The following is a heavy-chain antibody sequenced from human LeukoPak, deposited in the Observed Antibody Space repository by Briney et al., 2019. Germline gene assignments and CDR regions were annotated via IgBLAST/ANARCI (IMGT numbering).Heavy chain of an antibody. Sequence: ASVKVSCKASGYTFTGYYIQWVRQAPGQGLEWMGWINPNSGGTNYAQKFQGRVTMTRDTSISTAYMTLSRLRSGDTAVYYCARGPFLPHSHDYYYYMDVWGKGTTVTISS. CDR2: INPNSGGT. CDR1: GYTFTGYY. D-gene: IGHD3-3*01. CDR3: ARGPFLPHSHDYYYYMDV. V-gene: IGHV1-2*02. J-gene: IGHJ6*03.